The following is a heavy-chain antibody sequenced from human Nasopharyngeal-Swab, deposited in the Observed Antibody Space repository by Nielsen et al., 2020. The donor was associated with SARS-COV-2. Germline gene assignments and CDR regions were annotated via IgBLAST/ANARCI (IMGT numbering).Heavy chain of an antibody. V-gene: IGHV1-46*01. J-gene: IGHJ4*02. CDR1: GYTFTSYY. Sequence: ASVKVSCKASGYTFTSYYMHWVRQAPGQGLEWMGIINPSGGSTSYAQKFQGRVTMTRDTSTSTVYMALSSLRSEDTAVYYCARSIAAAVFDYWGQGTLVTVSS. D-gene: IGHD6-13*01. CDR2: INPSGGST. CDR3: ARSIAAAVFDY.